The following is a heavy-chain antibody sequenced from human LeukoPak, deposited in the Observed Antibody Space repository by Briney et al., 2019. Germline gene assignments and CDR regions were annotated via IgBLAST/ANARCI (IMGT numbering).Heavy chain of an antibody. V-gene: IGHV1-24*01. CDR3: ATEGWAVAGNTEYYFDY. Sequence: ASVKVSCKVSGYTLTELSMHWVRQAPGKGLEWMGGFDPEDGETIYAQKFQGRVTMTEDTSTDTAYMELSSLRSEDTAVYYCATEGWAVAGNTEYYFDYWGQGTLVTVSS. CDR2: FDPEDGET. J-gene: IGHJ4*02. D-gene: IGHD6-19*01. CDR1: GYTLTELS.